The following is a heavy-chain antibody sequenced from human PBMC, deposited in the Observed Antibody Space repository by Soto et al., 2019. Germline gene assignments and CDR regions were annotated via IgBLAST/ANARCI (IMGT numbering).Heavy chain of an antibody. Sequence: EVQLLESGGGLVQPGGSLRLSCAASGFTFSSYAMSWVRQAPGKGLEWVSAISGSGGSTYYADSVKGRFTISRDNSKNTLCLQMNSLRAEDTDVYYCAKCIGYCSGGSCYSEYYYGMDVWGQGTTVTVSS. CDR3: AKCIGYCSGGSCYSEYYYGMDV. D-gene: IGHD2-15*01. CDR2: ISGSGGST. CDR1: GFTFSSYA. V-gene: IGHV3-23*01. J-gene: IGHJ6*02.